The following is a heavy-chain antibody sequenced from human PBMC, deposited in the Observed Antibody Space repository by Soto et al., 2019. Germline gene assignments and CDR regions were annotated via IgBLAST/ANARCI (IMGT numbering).Heavy chain of an antibody. CDR3: ARGVGYTYGVSVY. V-gene: IGHV4-34*01. CDR1: NGSLKRYY. CDR2: INHSGTT. J-gene: IGHJ4*02. D-gene: IGHD5-18*01. Sequence: PSETMSLTCAVHNGSLKRYYWNWFRQTPGKGLGWIGEINHSGTTHFNPSLKSRVTMSVDTSKNQVSLTLKSVTAADTAVYFCARGVGYTYGVSVYWGRGTWVTSPQ.